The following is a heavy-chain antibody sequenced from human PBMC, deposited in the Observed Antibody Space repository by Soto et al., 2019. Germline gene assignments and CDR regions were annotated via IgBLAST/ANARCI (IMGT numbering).Heavy chain of an antibody. CDR3: ARHSSSWPIFDY. D-gene: IGHD6-13*01. V-gene: IGHV4-59*08. CDR1: GGSIGNSY. Sequence: TLSLTCTVSGGSIGNSYWSWIRQSPGKGLEWIGYIYYSGSSNYNPSLKSRVSISVDTSKNQFSLKLSSVTAADTAVYYCARHSSSWPIFDYWGQGTLVTVSS. J-gene: IGHJ4*02. CDR2: IYYSGSS.